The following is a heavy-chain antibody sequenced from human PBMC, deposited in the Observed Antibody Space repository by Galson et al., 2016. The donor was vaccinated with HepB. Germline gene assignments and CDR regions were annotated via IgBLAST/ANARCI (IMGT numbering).Heavy chain of an antibody. CDR3: TRSRRGATDY. CDR2: IKSKTDGGTT. Sequence: SLRLSCAASGFTFSNVWMHWVRQAPGKGLEWVGRIKSKTDGGTTDYAAPVKGRFTISRDDSKNTLYLQMNSLKTEDTAVYYCTRSRRGATDYWGQGTLVTVSS. CDR1: GFTFSNVW. V-gene: IGHV3-15*07. J-gene: IGHJ4*02. D-gene: IGHD4-17*01.